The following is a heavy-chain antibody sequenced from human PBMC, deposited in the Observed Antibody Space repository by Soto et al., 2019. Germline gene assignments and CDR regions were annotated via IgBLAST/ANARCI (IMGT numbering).Heavy chain of an antibody. Sequence: SETLSLTCTVSGASISSSTYYWGWIRQPPGKGLEWIGSIYRSGSTYYSPSLKSRVTMSVDTSKNHFSLKLSSVTAADTAVYYCARLFPRRTDYWGQGTLVNVSS. CDR3: ARLFPRRTDY. J-gene: IGHJ4*02. V-gene: IGHV4-39*02. CDR2: IYRSGST. CDR1: GASISSSTYY.